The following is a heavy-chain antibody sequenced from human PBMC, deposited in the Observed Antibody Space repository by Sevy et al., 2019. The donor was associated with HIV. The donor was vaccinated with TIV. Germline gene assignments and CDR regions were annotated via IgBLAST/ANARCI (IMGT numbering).Heavy chain of an antibody. D-gene: IGHD3-16*02. CDR1: GGTFSSYA. CDR2: IIPIFGTA. CDR3: ARAVRESYDYVWGSYRWDAFDI. J-gene: IGHJ3*02. Sequence: ASVNVSCKASGGTFSSYAISWVRQAPGQGLEWMGGIIPIFGTANYAQKFQGRVTITADESTSTAYMELSSLRSEDTAVYYGARAVRESYDYVWGSYRWDAFDIWGQGTMVTVSS. V-gene: IGHV1-69*13.